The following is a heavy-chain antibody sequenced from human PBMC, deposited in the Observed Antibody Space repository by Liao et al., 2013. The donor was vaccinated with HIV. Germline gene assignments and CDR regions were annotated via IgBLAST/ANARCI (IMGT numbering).Heavy chain of an antibody. CDR2: IYNSGST. D-gene: IGHD3-22*01. V-gene: IGHV4-39*07. CDR1: GGSISSSGYY. CDR3: ARVSPDYYDSSGYSHFDY. J-gene: IGHJ4*02. Sequence: QLQLQESGPGLVKPSETLSLACTVTGGSISSSGYYWGWIRQPPGEGLAWIGSIYNSGSTYHNPSLKSRVTISVDTSKNQFSLKLTSVTAADTAVFFCARVSPDYYDSSGYSHFDYWGQGTLVTVSS.